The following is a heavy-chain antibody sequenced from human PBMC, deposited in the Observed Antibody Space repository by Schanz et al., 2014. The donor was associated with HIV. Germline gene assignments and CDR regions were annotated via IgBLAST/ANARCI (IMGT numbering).Heavy chain of an antibody. CDR1: GETFSNYV. J-gene: IGHJ3*02. CDR2: IIPISGTA. CDR3: ARGGYYDDRSGYSIDSFDI. D-gene: IGHD3-22*01. V-gene: IGHV1-69*01. Sequence: QVQLVQSGAEVKKPGSSVRVSCKASGETFSNYVISWVRQAPGQGLEWMGGIIPISGTANYAQKFQGRVTITADESTSTAYMELSSLRSGDTAVYYCARGGYYDDRSGYSIDSFDIWGQGTMVTVSS.